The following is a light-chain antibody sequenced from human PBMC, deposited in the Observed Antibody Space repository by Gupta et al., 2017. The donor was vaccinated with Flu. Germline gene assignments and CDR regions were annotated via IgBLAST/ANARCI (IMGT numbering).Light chain of an antibody. J-gene: IGLJ1*01. V-gene: IGLV1-51*01. Sequence: TVTISCSGSTANIGNNYVSWYQHLPGTAPKLLIYDNNKRPSGIPDRFSGSKSGTLATLDITGLQPGDEADYYCGTWDNSLSGKVFGSGTKVSVL. CDR3: GTWDNSLSGKV. CDR2: DNN. CDR1: TANIGNNY.